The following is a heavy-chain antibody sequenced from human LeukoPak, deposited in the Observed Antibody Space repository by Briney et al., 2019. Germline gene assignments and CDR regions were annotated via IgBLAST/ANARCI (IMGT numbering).Heavy chain of an antibody. CDR1: GGSISSYY. D-gene: IGHD5-18*01. J-gene: IGHJ4*02. V-gene: IGHV4-59*01. CDR2: IYYSGST. CDR3: ARGYSYGHPFDY. Sequence: SETLSLTCTVSGGSISSYYWNWIRQPPGKGLEWIGYIYYSGSTKYNPSLKSRVTISVDTSKNQFSLKLSSVTAADTAVYYCARGYSYGHPFDYWGQGTLVTVSS.